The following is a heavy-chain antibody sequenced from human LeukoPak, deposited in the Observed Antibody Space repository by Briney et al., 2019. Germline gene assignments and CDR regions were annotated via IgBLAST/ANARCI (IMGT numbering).Heavy chain of an antibody. CDR2: IYYSGST. Sequence: SETLSLTCTVSGGSISSYYWSWIRQPPGKGLERIGYIYYSGSTNYNPSLKSRVTISVDTSKNQFSLKLSSVTAADTAVYYCARATWLPVGLYYYDSSGYYYYFDYWGQGTLVTVSS. D-gene: IGHD3-22*01. J-gene: IGHJ4*02. CDR1: GGSISSYY. CDR3: ARATWLPVGLYYYDSSGYYYYFDY. V-gene: IGHV4-59*01.